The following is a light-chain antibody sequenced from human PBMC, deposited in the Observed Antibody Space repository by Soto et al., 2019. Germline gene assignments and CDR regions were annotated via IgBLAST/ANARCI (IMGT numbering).Light chain of an antibody. CDR1: QGISSY. CDR2: ATS. CDR3: QQYYTYPWT. V-gene: IGKV1-8*01. J-gene: IGKJ1*01. Sequence: AIRMTQSPSSLSASTGDRVPITCRASQGISSYLAWFQQKPGRPPKLLMSATSTLQSDVPSRFSGSGSGTDFTLTIGCLQSEDLATYYCQQYYTYPWTFGQGTKVEIK.